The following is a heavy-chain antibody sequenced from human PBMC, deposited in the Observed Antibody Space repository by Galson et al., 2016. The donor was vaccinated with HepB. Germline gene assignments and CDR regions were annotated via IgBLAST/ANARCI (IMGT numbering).Heavy chain of an antibody. V-gene: IGHV3-48*03. J-gene: IGHJ5*01. CDR1: GFTFSSYE. CDR3: ARGGFCGVNCHSTLLDS. D-gene: IGHD2-15*01. CDR2: IKPSGNTI. Sequence: SLRLSCAGSGFTFSSYEMLWVRQAPGKGLEWLSYIKPSGNTIYYADSVKDRFTISRDNAENSLYLQMNSLKVEDTAVYYCARGGFCGVNCHSTLLDSWGQGSLVTVSS.